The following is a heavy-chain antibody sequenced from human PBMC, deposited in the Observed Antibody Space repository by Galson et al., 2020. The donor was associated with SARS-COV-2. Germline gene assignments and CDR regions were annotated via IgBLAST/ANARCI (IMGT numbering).Heavy chain of an antibody. CDR3: ARAGIEVIPPVISGQETKRNFYYYMDV. CDR1: GDSVSSHTAA. V-gene: IGHV6-1*01. D-gene: IGHD2-2*01. J-gene: IGHJ6*03. CDR2: TSYRFNWYN. Sequence: SQTLSLTCGISGDSVSSHTAAWNWIRQSPSRGLEWLERTSYRFNWYNDYAASVKSRMNINTDTTKNQFSLHLKYVTPDDTAVYYCARAGIEVIPPVISGQETKRNFYYYMDVCGKGTTVTISS.